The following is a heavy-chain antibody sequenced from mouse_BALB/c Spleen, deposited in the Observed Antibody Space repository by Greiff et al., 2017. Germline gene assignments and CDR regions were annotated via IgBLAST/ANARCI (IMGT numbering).Heavy chain of an antibody. Sequence: EVQLKESGAELVKPGASVKLSCTASGFTIKDTYMHWVKQRPEQGLEWIGRIDPANGNTKYAPKFPGKATITADTSTNTGYLQLSSLTSEDTAVYYCARAGDNYEAWFAYWGQGTLVTVSA. J-gene: IGHJ3*01. V-gene: IGHV14-3*02. CDR3: ARAGDNYEAWFAY. D-gene: IGHD1-3*01. CDR2: IDPANGNT. CDR1: GFTIKDTY.